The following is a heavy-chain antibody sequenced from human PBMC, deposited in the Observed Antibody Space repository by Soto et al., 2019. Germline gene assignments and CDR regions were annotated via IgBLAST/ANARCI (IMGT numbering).Heavy chain of an antibody. CDR1: GFLFHADA. CDR2: ISGRTSTR. CDR3: ANMGSVTTPRREFDY. Sequence: EVRLLESGGGLVQPGWSLRLSCTASGFLFHADAMSWVRQAPGKGLEWVSVISGRTSTRYYEDSVKGRFTISRDNSKSRLYLQLSSLTAEDTAVYYCANMGSVTTPRREFDYWGQGALVTVSS. D-gene: IGHD4-17*01. J-gene: IGHJ4*02. V-gene: IGHV3-23*01.